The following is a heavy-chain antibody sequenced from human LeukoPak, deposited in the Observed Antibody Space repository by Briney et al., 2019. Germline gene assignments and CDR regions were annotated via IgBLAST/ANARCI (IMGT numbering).Heavy chain of an antibody. CDR3: ASSYFYDGNRYFDY. J-gene: IGHJ4*02. Sequence: SETLSLTCNVSGGSITSYYWNWIRRPPGKGLEWIGYIYYTGSTNSNPSLKSRLTISLDTSKNQFSLKLTSVTAADTSIYYCASSYFYDGNRYFDYWGQGVLATVSS. V-gene: IGHV4-59*08. D-gene: IGHD3-22*01. CDR2: IYYTGST. CDR1: GGSITSYY.